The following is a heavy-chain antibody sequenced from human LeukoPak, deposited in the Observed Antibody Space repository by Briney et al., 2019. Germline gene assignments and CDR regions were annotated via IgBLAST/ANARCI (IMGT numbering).Heavy chain of an antibody. CDR2: MSSGGSTI. V-gene: IGHV3-11*01. CDR1: RFTFSDYY. Sequence: GGSLRLSCAAPRFTFSDYYMSWVRQAPGKGLAWVSYMSSGGSTISYADSVKGRFTISRDNAENSLYLQMNSLRVEDTAVYYCARVLRGGNSGYTFDIWGQGTMVTVSS. D-gene: IGHD4-23*01. J-gene: IGHJ3*02. CDR3: ARVLRGGNSGYTFDI.